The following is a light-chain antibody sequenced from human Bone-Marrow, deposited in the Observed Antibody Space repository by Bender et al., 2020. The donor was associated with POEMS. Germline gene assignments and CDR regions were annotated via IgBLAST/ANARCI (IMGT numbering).Light chain of an antibody. Sequence: QSVLTQPPSASGTPGQRVSISCSGSSSNIGVNYVYWYQHLPGTAPKLLIYRNNQRPSGVPDRVSGTKSGTSASLAISGLRSEDEADYYCAAWDDSLSGLVFGGGTKLTVL. J-gene: IGLJ2*01. CDR3: AAWDDSLSGLV. CDR1: SSNIGVNY. CDR2: RNN. V-gene: IGLV1-47*01.